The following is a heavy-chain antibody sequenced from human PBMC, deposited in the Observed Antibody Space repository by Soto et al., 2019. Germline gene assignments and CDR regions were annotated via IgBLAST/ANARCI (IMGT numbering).Heavy chain of an antibody. V-gene: IGHV1-69*01. J-gene: IGHJ5*02. CDR3: ARESDPPDP. CDR2: IIPIFGTA. CDR1: GGTFSTYA. D-gene: IGHD2-21*02. Sequence: QVQLVQSGAEVKKPGSSVKVSCKASGGTFSTYAISWVRQAPGQGLEWMGGIIPIFGTANYAQKFQGRVTITADESTVYMELSSLRSEDTAVYYWARESDPPDPWGQGTPVPVPP.